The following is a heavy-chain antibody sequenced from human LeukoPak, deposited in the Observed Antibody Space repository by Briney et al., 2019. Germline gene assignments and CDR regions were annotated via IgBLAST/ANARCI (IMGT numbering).Heavy chain of an antibody. Sequence: SETLSLTCTVSGGSISSYYRSWIRQPPGKGLEWIGYIYCSGSTNYNPSLKSRVTISVDTSKNQFSLKLSSVTAADTAVYYCARGGEEWFGELLFPRYYGMDVWGQGTTVTVSS. V-gene: IGHV4-59*01. CDR2: IYCSGST. J-gene: IGHJ6*02. D-gene: IGHD3-10*01. CDR1: GGSISSYY. CDR3: ARGGEEWFGELLFPRYYGMDV.